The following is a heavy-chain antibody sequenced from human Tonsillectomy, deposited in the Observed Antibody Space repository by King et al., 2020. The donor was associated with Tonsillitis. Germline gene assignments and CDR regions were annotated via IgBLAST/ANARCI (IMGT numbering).Heavy chain of an antibody. CDR1: GFTFSTYA. J-gene: IGHJ4*02. V-gene: IGHV3-30*18. CDR3: AKDAHNYGLIFDY. D-gene: IGHD5-18*01. Sequence: QVPLVESGGGVVQPGRSLSLSCAASGFTFSTYAMHWVRQAPGKGLEWVAVISDDGSNKYNEDSVKGRFFISRDNSKNTLYLQMNSLRTEDTAVYYCAKDAHNYGLIFDYWGQGTLVTVSS. CDR2: ISDDGSNK.